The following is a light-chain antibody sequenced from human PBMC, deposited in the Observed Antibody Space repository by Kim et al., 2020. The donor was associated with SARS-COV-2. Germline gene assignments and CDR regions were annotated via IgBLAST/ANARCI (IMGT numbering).Light chain of an antibody. V-gene: IGLV2-14*03. J-gene: IGLJ3*02. CDR1: SRDIGGYNY. CDR3: ASYTTCSTWV. CDR2: DIT. Sequence: QSALTQSASVSGSPGQSITIFCTGTSRDIGGYNYVSWYQEHPGKALKLIIYDITARPSGVSNRFSGTKSGNTASLTISGLQAEDEADYYCASYTTCSTWVFGEGTKL.